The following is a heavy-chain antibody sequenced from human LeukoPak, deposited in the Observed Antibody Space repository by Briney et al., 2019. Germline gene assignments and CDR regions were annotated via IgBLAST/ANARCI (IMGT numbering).Heavy chain of an antibody. Sequence: SETLSLTCTVSGGSISSYYWSWIRQPAGKGLEWIGRIYTSGSTNYNPSLKSRVTMSVDTSKNQFSLKLSSVTAADTAVYYCARDLRSSTSCYVGYWGQGTLVTVSS. CDR3: ARDLRSSTSCYVGY. D-gene: IGHD2-2*01. CDR2: IYTSGST. CDR1: GGSISSYY. V-gene: IGHV4-4*07. J-gene: IGHJ4*02.